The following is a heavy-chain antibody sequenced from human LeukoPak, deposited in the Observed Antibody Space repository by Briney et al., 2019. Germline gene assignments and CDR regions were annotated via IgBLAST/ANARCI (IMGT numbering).Heavy chain of an antibody. V-gene: IGHV3-23*01. CDR1: GFTFSNYG. CDR3: ARGSGSSWYFYFDY. CDR2: ISGSGGST. Sequence: GGTLRLSCAASGFTFSNYGMSWVRQAPGKGLEWISAISGSGGSTYYADSVKGRFTISRDNSKNTLYLQMNSLRAEDTALYYCARGSGSSWYFYFDYWGQGTWSPSPQ. J-gene: IGHJ4*02. D-gene: IGHD6-13*01.